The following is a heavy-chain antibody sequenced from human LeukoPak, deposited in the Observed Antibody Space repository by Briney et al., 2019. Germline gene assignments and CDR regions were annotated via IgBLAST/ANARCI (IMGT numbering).Heavy chain of an antibody. CDR3: ARGHNRSLPSGY. V-gene: IGHV4-34*01. Sequence: TSETLSLTCAVYGGSFSGYYWSWIRQPPGKGLEWIGEINHSGSTNYNPSLKSRVTTSVDTSKNQFSLKLSSVTAADTAVYYCARGHNRSLPSGYWGQGTLVTVSS. J-gene: IGHJ4*02. D-gene: IGHD3-3*01. CDR1: GGSFSGYY. CDR2: INHSGST.